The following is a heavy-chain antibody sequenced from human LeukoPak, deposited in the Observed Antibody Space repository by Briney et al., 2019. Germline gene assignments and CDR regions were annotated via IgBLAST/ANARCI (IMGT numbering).Heavy chain of an antibody. Sequence: GGSLRLSCAASGFTFSTSWMTWVRQAPGKGLEWVANIKQDGSEKYYVDSVKGRFTISRDNAENSLYLQMNSLRAEDTAVYYCARDWQWQQLDGDAFDIWGQGTMVTVPS. CDR3: ARDWQWQQLDGDAFDI. J-gene: IGHJ3*02. CDR1: GFTFSTSW. CDR2: IKQDGSEK. D-gene: IGHD6-13*01. V-gene: IGHV3-7*04.